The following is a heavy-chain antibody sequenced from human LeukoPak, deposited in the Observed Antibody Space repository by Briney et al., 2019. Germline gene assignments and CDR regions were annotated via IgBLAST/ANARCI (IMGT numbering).Heavy chain of an antibody. J-gene: IGHJ4*02. Sequence: ASVKVSCKASGYTLTSYEINWVRQAPGQGLEWMGRIIPILGIANYAQKFQGRVTITADKSTSTAYMELSSLRSEDTAVYYCARDVGGYDLTFDYWGQGTLVTVSS. CDR2: IIPILGIA. V-gene: IGHV1-69*04. CDR1: GYTLTSYE. CDR3: ARDVGGYDLTFDY. D-gene: IGHD5-12*01.